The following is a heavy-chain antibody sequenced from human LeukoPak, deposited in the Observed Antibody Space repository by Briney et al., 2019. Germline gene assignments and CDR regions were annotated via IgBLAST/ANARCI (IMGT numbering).Heavy chain of an antibody. CDR2: ISDGGST. CDR3: ARASTTFDD. V-gene: IGHV4-59*01. Sequence: SETLSLTCSVSGGSITSYYWSWIRQPPGKGLEWIGYISDGGSTNYNPSLKSRVSISVDTSKNQFSLKLSSVTAADPAVYFCARASTTFDDWGQGTLVTVSS. CDR1: GGSITSYY. D-gene: IGHD1-14*01. J-gene: IGHJ4*02.